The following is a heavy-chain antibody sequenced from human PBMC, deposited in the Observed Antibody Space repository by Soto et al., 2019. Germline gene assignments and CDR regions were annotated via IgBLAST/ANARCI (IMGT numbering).Heavy chain of an antibody. CDR2: ISSSSSYT. D-gene: IGHD3-10*01. CDR3: ARDLRSGSGNDY. Sequence: QVQLVESGGGLVKPGGSLRLSCAASGFTFSDYYMSWIRQAPGKGLEWVSYISSSSSYTNYADSVKGRFTISRDNAKNSLYLQMNSLRAEDTAVYYCARDLRSGSGNDYWGQGTLVTVSS. V-gene: IGHV3-11*06. CDR1: GFTFSDYY. J-gene: IGHJ4*02.